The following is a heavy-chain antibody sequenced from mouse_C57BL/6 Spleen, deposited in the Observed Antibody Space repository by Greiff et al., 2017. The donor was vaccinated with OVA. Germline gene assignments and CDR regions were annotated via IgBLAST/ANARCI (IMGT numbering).Heavy chain of an antibody. Sequence: QVQLQQPGTELVKPGASVKLSCKASGYTFTSYWMHWVKQRPGQGLEWIGNINPSNGGTNYNEKFKSKATLTVDKSSSTAYMQLSSLTSEDSAVYYCARYGDYYGSSSYDFDYWGQGTTLTVSS. CDR1: GYTFTSYW. CDR2: INPSNGGT. V-gene: IGHV1-53*01. D-gene: IGHD1-1*01. J-gene: IGHJ2*01. CDR3: ARYGDYYGSSSYDFDY.